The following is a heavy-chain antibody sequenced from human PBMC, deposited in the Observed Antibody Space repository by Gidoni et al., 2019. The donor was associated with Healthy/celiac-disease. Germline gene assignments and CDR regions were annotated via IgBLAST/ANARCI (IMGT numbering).Heavy chain of an antibody. J-gene: IGHJ4*02. D-gene: IGHD3-22*01. Sequence: QLQLQESGPGLVKPSETLSLTCTVPGGPISSSSYYWGWIRQPPGKGLEWIGSIYYSGSTYYNPSLKSRVTISVDTSKNQFSLKLSSVTAADTAVYYCARTPEPPDSSGYDYWGQGTLVTVSS. CDR2: IYYSGST. CDR1: GGPISSSSYY. CDR3: ARTPEPPDSSGYDY. V-gene: IGHV4-39*07.